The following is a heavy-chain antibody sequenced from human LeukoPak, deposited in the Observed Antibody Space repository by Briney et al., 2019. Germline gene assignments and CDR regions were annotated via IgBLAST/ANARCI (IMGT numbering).Heavy chain of an antibody. J-gene: IGHJ4*02. CDR3: AKDDTMVRGVT. V-gene: IGHV3-23*01. CDR2: ISGSGVST. Sequence: PGGSLRLSCAASGFSFSSYAMSWVRQAPGKGLEWVSTISGSGVSTYYAASVKGRFTISRDNSKNTLYLQMNSLRAEDTAVYYCAKDDTMVRGVTGGQGTLVTVSS. D-gene: IGHD3-10*01. CDR1: GFSFSSYA.